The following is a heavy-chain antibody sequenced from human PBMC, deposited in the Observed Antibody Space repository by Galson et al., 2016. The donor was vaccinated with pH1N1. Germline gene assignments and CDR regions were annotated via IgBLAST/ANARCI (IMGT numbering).Heavy chain of an antibody. CDR1: GFTFTMYA. CDR3: ARVPYGDYVGYVDY. D-gene: IGHD4-17*01. Sequence: SLRLSCAASGFTFTMYAMSWVRQAPGKGLEWVSGISTSGDRTYYADSVKGRFTISRDNSKNTLYLQMSSLGAEDTAVYYCARVPYGDYVGYVDYWGQGTLVTVST. J-gene: IGHJ4*02. CDR2: ISTSGDRT. V-gene: IGHV3-23*01.